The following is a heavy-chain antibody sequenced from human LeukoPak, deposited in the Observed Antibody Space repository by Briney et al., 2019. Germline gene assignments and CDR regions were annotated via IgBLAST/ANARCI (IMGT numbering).Heavy chain of an antibody. CDR2: IYSSGST. D-gene: IGHD4-11*01. CDR3: ARMTTKDYYYMDV. V-gene: IGHV4-4*09. Sequence: SETLSLTCTVSGGSISSYYWSWIRQPPGKELEWIGYIYSSGSTNYNPSLESRVTISVDTSKNQFSLKLSSVTAADTAVYYCARMTTKDYYYMDVWGKGTTVTVSS. J-gene: IGHJ6*03. CDR1: GGSISSYY.